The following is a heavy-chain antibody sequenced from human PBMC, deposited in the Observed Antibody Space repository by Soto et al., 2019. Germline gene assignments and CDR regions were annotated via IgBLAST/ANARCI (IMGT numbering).Heavy chain of an antibody. J-gene: IGHJ3*02. CDR2: FDPEDGET. CDR1: GYTLTELS. CDR3: ATDYCSSTSCYGSGGAFDI. V-gene: IGHV1-24*01. D-gene: IGHD2-2*01. Sequence: ASVKVSCKVSGYTLTELSMHWVRQAPGKGLEWMGGFDPEDGETIYAQKFQGRVTMTEDTSTDTAYMELSSLRSEDTAVYYCATDYCSSTSCYGSGGAFDIWGQGTMVTVS.